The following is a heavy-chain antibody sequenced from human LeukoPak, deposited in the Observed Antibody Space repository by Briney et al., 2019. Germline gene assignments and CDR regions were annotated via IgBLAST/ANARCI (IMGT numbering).Heavy chain of an antibody. D-gene: IGHD3-10*01. J-gene: IGHJ5*02. Sequence: TSETLSLTCTVSGGSISSGGYYWSWIRQHPGKGLEWIGYIYYSGSTYYNPSLKSRVTISVDTSKNQFSLKLSSVTAADTAVYYCARDPRFGPFDPWGQGTLVTVSS. V-gene: IGHV4-31*03. CDR2: IYYSGST. CDR1: GGSISSGGYY. CDR3: ARDPRFGPFDP.